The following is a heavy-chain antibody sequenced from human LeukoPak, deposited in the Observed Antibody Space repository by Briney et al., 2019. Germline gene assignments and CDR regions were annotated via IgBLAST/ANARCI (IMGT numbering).Heavy chain of an antibody. D-gene: IGHD1-26*01. CDR2: INPNSGGT. CDR3: ARDRSPYSGSYFDY. V-gene: IGHV1-2*02. CDR1: GYTFTGYY. J-gene: IGHJ4*02. Sequence: GASVKVSCKASGYTFTGYYMHWVRQAPGQGLEWMGWINPNSGGTNYAQKFQGRVTMTRDTSISTAYMELSRLRSDDTAVYYCARDRSPYSGSYFDYWGQGTLVTVSS.